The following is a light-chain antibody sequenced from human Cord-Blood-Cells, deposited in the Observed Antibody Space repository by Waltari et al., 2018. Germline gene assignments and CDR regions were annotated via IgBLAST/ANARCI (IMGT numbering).Light chain of an antibody. CDR2: EGS. Sequence: QSALTQPASVSGSPGQSITLSCTGTSSDVGSYNLVSWYQQHPGKAPKLRIYEGSKRPSGVSNRFSGSKSGNTASLTISGLQAEDEADYYCCSYAGSSTYVFGTGTKVTVL. V-gene: IGLV2-23*01. CDR3: CSYAGSSTYV. J-gene: IGLJ1*01. CDR1: SSDVGSYNL.